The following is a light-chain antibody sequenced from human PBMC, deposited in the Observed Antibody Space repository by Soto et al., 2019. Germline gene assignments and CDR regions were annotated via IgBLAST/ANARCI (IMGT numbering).Light chain of an antibody. J-gene: IGLJ1*01. Sequence: QSVLTQPGSVSESPGQWITIYYTGTSSDVARYNYVSWYQQHPGKAPKLMIYDVSNRPSGVSNRFSGSKSGNTASLTISGLQAEDEADYYCGSYTSGNTLEVFGTGTKVTVL. CDR3: GSYTSGNTLEV. CDR1: SSDVARYNY. V-gene: IGLV2-14*03. CDR2: DVS.